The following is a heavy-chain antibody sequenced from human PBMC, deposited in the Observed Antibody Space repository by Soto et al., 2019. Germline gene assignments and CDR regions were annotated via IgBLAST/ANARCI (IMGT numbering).Heavy chain of an antibody. Sequence: VQLVESGGGLVKPGGSLRLSCAASGFTFTRYSMNWVRQAPGKGLEWVSSISSTTNYIYYGDSMKGRLTISRDNVKNSLYLEMNSLRAEDTAVYYCARESEDLTSNFDYWGQGTLVTVSS. J-gene: IGHJ4*02. CDR2: ISSTTNYI. V-gene: IGHV3-21*06. CDR1: GFTFTRYS. CDR3: ARESEDLTSNFDY.